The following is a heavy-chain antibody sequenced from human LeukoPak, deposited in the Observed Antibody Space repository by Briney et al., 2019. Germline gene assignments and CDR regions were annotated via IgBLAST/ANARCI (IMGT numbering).Heavy chain of an antibody. Sequence: GGSLRLSCAASGFTFSSYGMHWVRQAPGKGLEWVAFIRYDGSNKYYADSVKGRFTISRDNSKNTLYLQMNSLRAEDTAVYYCAKDHVSYYYDSSGSHYMDVWGKGTTVTISS. CDR3: AKDHVSYYYDSSGSHYMDV. CDR2: IRYDGSNK. D-gene: IGHD3-22*01. CDR1: GFTFSSYG. J-gene: IGHJ6*03. V-gene: IGHV3-30*02.